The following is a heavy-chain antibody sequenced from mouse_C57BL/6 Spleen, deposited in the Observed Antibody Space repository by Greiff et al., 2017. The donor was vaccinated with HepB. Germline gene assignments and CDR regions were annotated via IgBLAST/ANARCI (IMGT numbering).Heavy chain of an antibody. J-gene: IGHJ3*01. CDR2: ISGGGGNT. CDR3: ARHGWDGGWFGY. CDR1: GFTFSSYT. Sequence: EVQLVESGGGLVKPGGSLKLSCAASGFTFSSYTMSWVRQTPEKRLEWVATISGGGGNTYYPDSVKGRFTISRDNAKNTLYLQMSSLRSEDTALYYCARHGWDGGWFGYWGQGTLVTVSA. D-gene: IGHD4-1*01. V-gene: IGHV5-9*01.